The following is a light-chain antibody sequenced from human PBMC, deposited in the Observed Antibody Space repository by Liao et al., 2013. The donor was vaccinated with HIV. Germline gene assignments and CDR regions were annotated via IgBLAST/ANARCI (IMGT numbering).Light chain of an antibody. CDR1: NIGRKS. CDR2: NDS. Sequence: SYVLTQPPSVSVAPGKTARITCGGNNIGRKSVHWYQQKPGQAPVLVIYNDSDRPSGIPERFSGSNSGNTATLTISRVEAGDSSSNSCVFGGGTKLTVL. CDR3: V. J-gene: IGLJ3*02. V-gene: IGLV3-21*01.